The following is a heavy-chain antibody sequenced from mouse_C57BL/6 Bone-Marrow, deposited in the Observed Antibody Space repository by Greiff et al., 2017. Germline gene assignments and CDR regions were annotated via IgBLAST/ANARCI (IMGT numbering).Heavy chain of an antibody. D-gene: IGHD1-1*01. CDR1: GFTFSDYY. CDR2: INYDGSST. J-gene: IGHJ4*01. CDR3: ARDSHYGRGTYAMDY. Sequence: EVKLVESEGGLVQPGSSMKLSCTASGFTFSDYYMAWVRQVPEKGLEWVANINYDGSSTYYLDSLKSRFIISRDNAKNILYLQMSSLKSEDTATYYCARDSHYGRGTYAMDYWVKEPQSPSPQ. V-gene: IGHV5-16*01.